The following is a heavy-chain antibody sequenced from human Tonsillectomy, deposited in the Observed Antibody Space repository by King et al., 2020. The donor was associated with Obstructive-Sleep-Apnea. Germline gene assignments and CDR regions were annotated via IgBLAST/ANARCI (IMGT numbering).Heavy chain of an antibody. D-gene: IGHD3-10*01. CDR1: GFPLRLFG. J-gene: IGHJ4*02. CDR3: VKGDSYYTSGTYLVSLTK. V-gene: IGHV3-23*04. CDR2: IRGSGHTT. Sequence: EVQLVESGGGLVQPGRSLRLSCAASGFPLRLFGMSWVRQSPAKGLEWVATIRGSGHTTYYADSVKCRFTISRDDSKNTVYLQMNSLRAEDTALYFCVKGDSYYTSGTYLVSLTKWGQGTLVTVSS.